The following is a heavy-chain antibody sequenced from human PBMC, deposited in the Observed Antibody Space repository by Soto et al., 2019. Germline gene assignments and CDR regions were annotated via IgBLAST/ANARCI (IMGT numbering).Heavy chain of an antibody. Sequence: QVTLKESGPVLVKPTETLTLRCTVSGLSITDSEMGVSWIRQPPGQPLEWLAHIDSSGEKSYRTFLKSRRPISKDTSKSQIVLTMTNMDPADTATYYCARRHLAVAVSPWFDPWGQGIPVTVSS. CDR2: IDSSGEK. J-gene: IGHJ5*02. V-gene: IGHV2-26*01. CDR1: GLSITDSEMG. CDR3: ARRHLAVAVSPWFDP. D-gene: IGHD6-19*01.